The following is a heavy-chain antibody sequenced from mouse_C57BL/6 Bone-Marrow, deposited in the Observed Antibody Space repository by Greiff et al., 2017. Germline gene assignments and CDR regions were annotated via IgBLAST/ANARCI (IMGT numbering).Heavy chain of an antibody. V-gene: IGHV1-69*01. J-gene: IGHJ1*03. CDR1: GYTFTSYW. CDR2: IEPSDSYT. D-gene: IGHD1-1*01. CDR3: ARKSYYSSSSLIYWYFDV. Sequence: QVQLKQPGAELVMPGASVKLSCKASGYTFTSYWMHWVKQRPGQGLEWIGEIEPSDSYTNYNQKFKGKSTFTVDKSSSTDSMQLSSLTAEDSAVYYWARKSYYSSSSLIYWYFDVWGTGTTVTVSS.